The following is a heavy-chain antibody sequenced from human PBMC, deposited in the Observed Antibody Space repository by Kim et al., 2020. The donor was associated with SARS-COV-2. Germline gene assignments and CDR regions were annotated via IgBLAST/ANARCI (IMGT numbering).Heavy chain of an antibody. CDR3: ARGLAAGNHDAFDI. V-gene: IGHV1-69*01. D-gene: IGHD6-13*01. Sequence: AQKFQGRVTITADESTSTAYMELSSLRSEDTAVYYCARGLAAGNHDAFDIWGQGTMVTVSS. J-gene: IGHJ3*02.